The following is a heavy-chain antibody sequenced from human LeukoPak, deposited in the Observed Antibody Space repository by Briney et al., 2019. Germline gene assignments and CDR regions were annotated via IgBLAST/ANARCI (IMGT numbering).Heavy chain of an antibody. V-gene: IGHV3-30-3*01. Sequence: GRPLRLSCAASGFTFSSYAMHWVRQAPGKGLEWVAVISYDGSNKYYADSVKGRFTISRDNSKNTLYLQMNSLRAEDTAVYYCARAVPYYFDYWGQGTLVTVSS. J-gene: IGHJ4*02. CDR3: ARAVPYYFDY. D-gene: IGHD6-6*01. CDR2: ISYDGSNK. CDR1: GFTFSSYA.